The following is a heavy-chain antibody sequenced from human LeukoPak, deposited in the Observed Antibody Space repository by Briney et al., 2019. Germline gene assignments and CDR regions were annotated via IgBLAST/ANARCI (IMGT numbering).Heavy chain of an antibody. CDR2: INHSGST. V-gene: IGHV4-34*01. CDR3: ARGPRSSRFDY. CDR1: GGSFSGYY. D-gene: IGHD2-15*01. J-gene: IGHJ4*02. Sequence: SETLSLTCAVYGGSFSGYYWSWIRQPPGKGLEWIGEINHSGSTNYNPSLRSRVTISVDTSKNQFSLKLSSVTAADTAVYYCARGPRSSRFDYWGQGTLVTVSS.